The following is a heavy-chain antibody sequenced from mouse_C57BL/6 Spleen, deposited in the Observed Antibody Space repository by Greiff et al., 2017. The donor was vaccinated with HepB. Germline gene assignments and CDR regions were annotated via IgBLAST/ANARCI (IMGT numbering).Heavy chain of an antibody. Sequence: QVHVKQPGAELVKPGASVKLSCKASGYTFTSYWMHWVKQRPGQGLEWIGMIHPNSGSTNYNEKFKSKATLTVDKSSSTAYMQLSSLTSEDSAVYYCARTYGGHYFDYWGQGTTLTVSS. D-gene: IGHD1-2*01. CDR3: ARTYGGHYFDY. V-gene: IGHV1-64*01. J-gene: IGHJ2*01. CDR1: GYTFTSYW. CDR2: IHPNSGST.